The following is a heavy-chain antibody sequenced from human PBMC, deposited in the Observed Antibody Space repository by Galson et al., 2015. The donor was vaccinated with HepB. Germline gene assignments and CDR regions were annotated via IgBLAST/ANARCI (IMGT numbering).Heavy chain of an antibody. Sequence: SLRLSCAMSGFTFTTYAMTWVRQAPGKGLEWVSAISGKGDYEHYADAVQGRFTISRDNSKNTVYLEMKNLRDEDTAVYYCAKDIRSRGWYLPGHSYGMDVWGQGTTVTVSS. J-gene: IGHJ6*02. CDR3: AKDIRSRGWYLPGHSYGMDV. D-gene: IGHD2-15*01. CDR1: GFTFTTYA. CDR2: ISGKGDYE. V-gene: IGHV3-23*01.